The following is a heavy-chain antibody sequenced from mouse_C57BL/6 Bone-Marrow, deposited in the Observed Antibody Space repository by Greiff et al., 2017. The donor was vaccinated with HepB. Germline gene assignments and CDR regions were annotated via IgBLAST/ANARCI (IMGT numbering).Heavy chain of an antibody. D-gene: IGHD2-5*01. V-gene: IGHV5-4*01. CDR2: ISDGGSYT. J-gene: IGHJ1*03. CDR3: ARGGPTIVTTWYFDV. Sequence: EVQVVESGGGLVKPGGSLKLSCAASGFTFSSYAMSWVRQTPEKRLEWVATISDGGSYTYYPDNVKGRFTISRDNAKNNLYLQRSHLKSEDTAMYYCARGGPTIVTTWYFDVWGTGTTVTVSS. CDR1: GFTFSSYA.